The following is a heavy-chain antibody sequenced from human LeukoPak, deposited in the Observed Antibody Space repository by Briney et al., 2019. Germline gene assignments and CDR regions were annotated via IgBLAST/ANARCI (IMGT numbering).Heavy chain of an antibody. D-gene: IGHD4-17*01. CDR1: GDSIVTFY. CDR3: ARLDEHTVTLDY. J-gene: IGHJ4*02. V-gene: IGHV4-59*08. CDR2: IYYTGST. Sequence: SETLSLTCTVSGDSIVTFYWSWIRQPPGKGLEWIGYIYYTGSTRYNPSLKSRITMSVDTSKNQFSLHLSSVTAADTAVYYCARLDEHTVTLDYWGQGTPVTVSS.